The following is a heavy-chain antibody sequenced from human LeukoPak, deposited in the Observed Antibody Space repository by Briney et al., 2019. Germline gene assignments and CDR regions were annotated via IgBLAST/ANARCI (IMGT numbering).Heavy chain of an antibody. V-gene: IGHV3-74*01. CDR1: ALTFSSYW. CDR3: ARRVRMEY. J-gene: IGHJ4*02. CDR2: INSDGSNT. Sequence: PGGSLRLTCAASALTFSSYWMHWVRQAPAKGLVWVSHINSDGSNTNYADSVKGRFTISRDNAKNSLYLQMNSLRAEDTAVYYCARRVRMEYWGQGTLVTVSS. D-gene: IGHD1-1*01.